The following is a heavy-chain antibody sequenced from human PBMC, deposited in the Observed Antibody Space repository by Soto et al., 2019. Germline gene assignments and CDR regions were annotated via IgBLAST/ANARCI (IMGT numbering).Heavy chain of an antibody. CDR3: ARAHITMVRGVMSWFDP. J-gene: IGHJ5*02. CDR2: ISAYNGNT. V-gene: IGHV1-18*01. D-gene: IGHD3-10*01. CDR1: GYTFTSYG. Sequence: QVQLVQSGAEVKKPGASVKVSCKASGYTFTSYGISWVRQAPGQGLEWMGWISAYNGNTNYAQKLQGRVTMTTDTPTSTAYMELRSLRSDDTAVYYCARAHITMVRGVMSWFDPWGQGTLVTVSS.